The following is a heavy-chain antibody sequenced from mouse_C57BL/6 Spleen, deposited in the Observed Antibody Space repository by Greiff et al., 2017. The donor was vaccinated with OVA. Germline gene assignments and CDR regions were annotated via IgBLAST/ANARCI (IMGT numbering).Heavy chain of an antibody. V-gene: IGHV1-82*01. CDR2: IYPGDGDT. CDR1: GYAFSSSW. D-gene: IGHD1-1*01. Sequence: VQLQQSGPELVKPGASVKISCKASGYAFSSSWMNWVKQRPGKGLEWIGRIYPGDGDTNYNGKFKGKATLTADKSSSTAYMQLSSLTSEDSAVYFCASTVVVTRYFDVWGTGTTVTVSS. CDR3: ASTVVVTRYFDV. J-gene: IGHJ1*03.